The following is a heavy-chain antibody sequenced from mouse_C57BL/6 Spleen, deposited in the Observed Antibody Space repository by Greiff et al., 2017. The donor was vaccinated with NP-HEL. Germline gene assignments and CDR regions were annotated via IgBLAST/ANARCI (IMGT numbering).Heavy chain of an antibody. CDR2: IRNKANNHAT. Sequence: DVMLVESGGGLVQPGGSMKLSCAASGFTFSDAWMDWVRQSPEKGLEWVAEIRNKANNHATYYAESVKGRFTISRDDSKSSVYLQINSLRAEDTGIYYCTRGYSNYDYAMDYWGQGTSVTVAS. D-gene: IGHD2-5*01. J-gene: IGHJ4*01. V-gene: IGHV6-6*01. CDR3: TRGYSNYDYAMDY. CDR1: GFTFSDAW.